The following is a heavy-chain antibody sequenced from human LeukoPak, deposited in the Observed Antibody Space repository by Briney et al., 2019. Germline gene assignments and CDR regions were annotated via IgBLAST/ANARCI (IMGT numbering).Heavy chain of an antibody. CDR1: GGSISSGGYS. CDR2: IYYSGST. D-gene: IGHD6-13*01. J-gene: IGHJ4*02. Sequence: PSETLSLTCTVSGGSISSGGYSWSWIRQHPGKGLEWIGYIYYSGSTYYNPSLKSRVTISVDTSKNQFSLKLSSVTAADTAVYYCARGDDTSLAAAGPVFDYWGQGTLVTVSS. V-gene: IGHV4-31*03. CDR3: ARGDDTSLAAAGPVFDY.